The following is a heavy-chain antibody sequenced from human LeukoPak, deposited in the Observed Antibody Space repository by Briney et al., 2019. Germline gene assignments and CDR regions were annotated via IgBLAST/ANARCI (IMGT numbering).Heavy chain of an antibody. CDR2: IYYSGST. V-gene: IGHV4-59*01. CDR1: GGSISSYY. Sequence: SETLSLTCTVSGGSISSYYWSWIRQPPGKGLEWIGYIYYSGSTNYNPSLKSRVTISVDTSKNQFSLKLSSVTAADTAVYYCARGGGIVGATTTHFDYWGQGTLVTVSS. D-gene: IGHD1-26*01. CDR3: ARGGGIVGATTTHFDY. J-gene: IGHJ4*02.